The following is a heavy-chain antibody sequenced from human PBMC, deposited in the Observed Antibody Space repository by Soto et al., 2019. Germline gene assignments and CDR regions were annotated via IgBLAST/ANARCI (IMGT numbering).Heavy chain of an antibody. D-gene: IGHD2-21*01. V-gene: IGHV4-61*01. J-gene: IGHJ4*02. CDR3: TRCGDPYKTCH. Sequence: QVQLQESGPGLVKPSETLSLTCTVPGGSVNIGTYYWSRIRQPPGKGLEWIGFIHYSGSTNYHPSLKGRVTLSVHTSKNQFSLKLTSVNTADTAIYYCTRCGDPYKTCHWGQGILVTVSS. CDR1: GGSVNIGTYY. CDR2: IHYSGST.